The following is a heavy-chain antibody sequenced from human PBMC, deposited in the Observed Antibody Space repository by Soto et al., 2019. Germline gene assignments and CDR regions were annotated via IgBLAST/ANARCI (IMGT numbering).Heavy chain of an antibody. Sequence: GGSLILSCAAYGFTFSSDGMHWVRQAPGKGLEWVAVISYDGSNKYYADSVKGRFTISRDNSKNTLYLQMNSLRAEDTAVYYCAKDGSLWSGYYLVSYMDVWGKGTTVTVSS. D-gene: IGHD3-3*01. V-gene: IGHV3-30*18. CDR2: ISYDGSNK. CDR3: AKDGSLWSGYYLVSYMDV. J-gene: IGHJ6*03. CDR1: GFTFSSDG.